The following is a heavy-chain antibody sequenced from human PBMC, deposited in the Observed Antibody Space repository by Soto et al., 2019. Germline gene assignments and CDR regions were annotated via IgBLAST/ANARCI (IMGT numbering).Heavy chain of an antibody. CDR2: IGGSGGST. Sequence: PGGSLRLSCGASGFAFSSYAMSWVRQAPGKGLEWVSGIGGSGGSTYYADSVKGRFTISRDNANNSLYLQMNSLRAEDTAVYYCARDRRALLWFGESPTPDAFAIWAQGTMVTVS. CDR1: GFAFSSYA. J-gene: IGHJ3*02. V-gene: IGHV3-23*01. CDR3: ARDRRALLWFGESPTPDAFAI. D-gene: IGHD3-10*01.